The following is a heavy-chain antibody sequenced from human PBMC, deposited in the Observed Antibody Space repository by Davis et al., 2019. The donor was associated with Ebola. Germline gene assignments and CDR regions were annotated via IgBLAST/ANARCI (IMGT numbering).Heavy chain of an antibody. CDR3: ARGRGGDRSSPYFDY. V-gene: IGHV4-31*03. J-gene: IGHJ4*02. CDR1: GGSISSGGYY. D-gene: IGHD2-21*02. Sequence: LRLSCTVSGGSISSGGYYWSWIRQHPGKGLEWIGYIYYSGSTYYNPSLKSRVTISVDTSKNQFSLKLSSVTAADTAVYYCARGRGGDRSSPYFDYWGQGTLVTVSS. CDR2: IYYSGST.